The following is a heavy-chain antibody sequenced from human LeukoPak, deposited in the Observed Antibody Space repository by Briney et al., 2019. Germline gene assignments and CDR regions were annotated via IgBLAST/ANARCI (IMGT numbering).Heavy chain of an antibody. CDR1: GYTFTNYW. D-gene: IGHD3-3*01. CDR3: VRLVDLGAFDI. J-gene: IGHJ3*02. V-gene: IGHV5-51*01. Sequence: GESLKISCKGSGYTFTNYWIGWVRQMPEKGLEWMVIIYPGDSDTRYGPSFQGQVTVSADKSISTAYLQWSSLKASDTAMYYCVRLVDLGAFDIWGQGTMVTVSS. CDR2: IYPGDSDT.